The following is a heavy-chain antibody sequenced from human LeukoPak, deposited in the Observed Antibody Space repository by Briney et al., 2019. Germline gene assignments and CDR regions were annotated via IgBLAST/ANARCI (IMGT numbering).Heavy chain of an antibody. CDR2: IIPIFGTA. CDR1: GGTFSSYA. J-gene: IGHJ4*02. CDR3: ARDLSQLVGATFDY. Sequence: SVKVSCKASGGTFSSYAISWVRQAPGQGLEWMGGIIPIFGTANYAQKFQGRVTITADESTSTAYMELSSLRSEDTAVYYCARDLSQLVGATFDYWGQGTLVTVSS. V-gene: IGHV1-69*13. D-gene: IGHD1-26*01.